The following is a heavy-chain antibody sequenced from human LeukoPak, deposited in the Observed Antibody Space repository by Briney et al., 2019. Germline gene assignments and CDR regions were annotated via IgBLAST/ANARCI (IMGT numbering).Heavy chain of an antibody. V-gene: IGHV4-4*07. D-gene: IGHD3-10*01. CDR2: IYNSGST. J-gene: IGHJ4*02. CDR3: ARQTFGVLYFDS. Sequence: SETLSLTCTVSGGSISSYYWSWIRQPAGKGLEWMGRIYNSGSTNYNPSLKSRVTISTDMSKNQVSLTLSSVTAADMAVYYCARQTFGVLYFDSWGQGTLVIVSS. CDR1: GGSISSYY.